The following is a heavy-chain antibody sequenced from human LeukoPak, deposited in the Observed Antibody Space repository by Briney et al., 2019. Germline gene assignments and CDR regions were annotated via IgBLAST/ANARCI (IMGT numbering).Heavy chain of an antibody. CDR2: INPSGGST. V-gene: IGHV1-46*01. CDR3: ARDAGPPGLGGSYYRHNGLPFDY. Sequence: ASVKVSCKASGYTFTSYYMHWVRQAPGQGLEWMGIINPSGGSTSYAQKFQGRVTMTRDTSMSTVYMELSSLRSEDTAVYYCARDAGPPGLGGSYYRHNGLPFDYWGQGTLVTVSS. D-gene: IGHD1-26*01. J-gene: IGHJ4*02. CDR1: GYTFTSYY.